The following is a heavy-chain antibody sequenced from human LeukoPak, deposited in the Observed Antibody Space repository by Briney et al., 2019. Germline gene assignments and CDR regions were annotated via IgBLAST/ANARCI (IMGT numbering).Heavy chain of an antibody. CDR2: IYYSGST. J-gene: IGHJ4*02. CDR3: ARSPTNYDSSGNFDY. Sequence: PSETLSLTCTVSGGSISSSSYYWGWIRQPPGKGLEWIGSIYYSGSTYYNPSLKSRVTISVDTSKNQFSLKLSSVTAADTAVYYCARSPTNYDSSGNFDYWGQGTLVTVSS. CDR1: GGSISSSSYY. D-gene: IGHD3-22*01. V-gene: IGHV4-39*01.